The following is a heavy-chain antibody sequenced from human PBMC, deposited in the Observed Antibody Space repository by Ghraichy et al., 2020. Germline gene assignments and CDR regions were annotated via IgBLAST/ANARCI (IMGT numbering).Heavy chain of an antibody. Sequence: GGSLRLSCAASGFTVSSNYMSWVRQAPGKGLEWVSVIYSGGSTYYADSVKGRFTISRDNSKNTLYLQMNSLRDEDTAVYYCARGSWLVTRGGDAFDIWGQGTMVTVSS. CDR1: GFTVSSNY. CDR2: IYSGGST. CDR3: ARGSWLVTRGGDAFDI. V-gene: IGHV3-53*01. D-gene: IGHD6-19*01. J-gene: IGHJ3*02.